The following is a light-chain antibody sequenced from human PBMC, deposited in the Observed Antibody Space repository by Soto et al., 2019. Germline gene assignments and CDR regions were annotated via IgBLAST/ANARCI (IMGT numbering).Light chain of an antibody. V-gene: IGKV1-17*01. Sequence: DIQMTQSPSSLSASVGDRVTITCRASQGIRNDLAWYQQKPGRAPKRLIYDASSLQSGVPSRFSGSGSGTEFTLTISSLQPEDSATYYCLQHNNYPPITFGQGTRLEI. CDR2: DAS. CDR1: QGIRND. CDR3: LQHNNYPPIT. J-gene: IGKJ5*01.